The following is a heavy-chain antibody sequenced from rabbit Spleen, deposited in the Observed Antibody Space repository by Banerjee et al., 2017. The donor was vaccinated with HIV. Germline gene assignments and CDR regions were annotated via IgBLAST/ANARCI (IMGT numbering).Heavy chain of an antibody. J-gene: IGHJ4*01. Sequence: QEQLEESGGDLVKPEGSLTLTCTASGFSFSGSYWICWVRQAPGKGLEWIACIGIAGGSPGYASWAKGRFTISKTSSTTVTLQMTSLTAADTAMYFCGRGGNLWGPGTLVTVS. CDR1: GFSFSGSYW. CDR2: IGIAGGSP. V-gene: IGHV1S45*01. CDR3: GRGGNL.